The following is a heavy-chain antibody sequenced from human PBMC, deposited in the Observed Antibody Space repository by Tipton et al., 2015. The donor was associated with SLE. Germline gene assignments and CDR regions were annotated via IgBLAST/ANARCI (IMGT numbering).Heavy chain of an antibody. V-gene: IGHV4-31*11. D-gene: IGHD3-16*01. Sequence: TLSLTCAVSGDSLSSGGYYWGWFRQHPGKGLEGIGYISYSGYPYYNPSLVIRASISLDTSKNQFSLRLSSVTAADTAVYYCARRFAHNNYVVWFDPWGQGTLLTVSS. J-gene: IGHJ5*02. CDR1: GDSLSSGGYY. CDR2: ISYSGYP. CDR3: ARRFAHNNYVVWFDP.